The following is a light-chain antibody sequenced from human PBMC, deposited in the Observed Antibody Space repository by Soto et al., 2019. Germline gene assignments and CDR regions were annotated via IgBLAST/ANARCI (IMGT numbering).Light chain of an antibody. CDR1: QSVSSGY. V-gene: IGKV3-20*01. CDR2: GAS. J-gene: IGKJ1*01. Sequence: EIVLTQSPGTLSLSPGERATLSCRASQSVSSGYLAWYQQKPGQATRLLIYGASSRATGIPDRFSGSGSGTDFTLTISRLEPEDFAGYYCQQYGSSGWTFGQGTKVEIK. CDR3: QQYGSSGWT.